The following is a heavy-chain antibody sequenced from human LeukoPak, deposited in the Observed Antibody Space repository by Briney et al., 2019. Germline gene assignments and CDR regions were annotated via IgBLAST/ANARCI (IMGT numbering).Heavy chain of an antibody. V-gene: IGHV3-20*04. CDR2: INWNGGST. Sequence: PGGSLRVSCAASGFTFDDYAMSWVRQAPGKGLEWVAGINWNGGSTGYADSVKGRFTISRDNAKNSLYLQMNSLRAEDTAVYYCARRSGIAVAGAFDYWGQGTLVTVSS. CDR1: GFTFDDYA. J-gene: IGHJ4*02. D-gene: IGHD6-19*01. CDR3: ARRSGIAVAGAFDY.